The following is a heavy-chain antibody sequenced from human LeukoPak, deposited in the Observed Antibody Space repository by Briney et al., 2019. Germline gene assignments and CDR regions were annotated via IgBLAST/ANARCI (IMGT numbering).Heavy chain of an antibody. D-gene: IGHD3-3*01. Sequence: PGGSLRLSCAASGFTFSGSAMHWVRQASGKGLEWVGRIRSKANSYATAYAASVKGRFTISRDDSKNTAYLQMNSLKTEDTAVYYCTRHSHDLRFSGRPYYMDVWGKGTTVTVSS. J-gene: IGHJ6*03. CDR3: TRHSHDLRFSGRPYYMDV. CDR2: IRSKANSYAT. CDR1: GFTFSGSA. V-gene: IGHV3-73*01.